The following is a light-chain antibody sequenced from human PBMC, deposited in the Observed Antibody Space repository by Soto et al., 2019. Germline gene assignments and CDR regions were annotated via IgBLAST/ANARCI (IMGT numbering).Light chain of an antibody. CDR1: SSKIGNNY. CDR2: DNN. CDR3: GTWDSSLSAKV. J-gene: IGLJ2*01. Sequence: QSVLTQPPSVSAAPGQKVTISCSGSSSKIGNNYVSWYQQLPGTAPKLLIYDNNKRPSRIPDRFSGSKSGTSATLGITGLQTGDEADYYCGTWDSSLSAKVFGGGTKLTVL. V-gene: IGLV1-51*01.